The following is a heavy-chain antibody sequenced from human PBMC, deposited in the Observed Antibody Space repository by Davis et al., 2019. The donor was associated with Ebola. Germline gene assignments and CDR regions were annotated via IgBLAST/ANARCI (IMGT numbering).Heavy chain of an antibody. CDR2: ISSTGDAS. CDR3: TLLQEHL. J-gene: IGHJ6*01. V-gene: IGHV3-48*03. CDR1: GFSLSPFG. Sequence: GESLKISCTASGFSLSPFGMNWVRQAPGKGLEWVSYISSTGDASDYADSVRGRFSISRDNAKNSLYLQMNSLHQGPIGLPPGTLLQEHLWG.